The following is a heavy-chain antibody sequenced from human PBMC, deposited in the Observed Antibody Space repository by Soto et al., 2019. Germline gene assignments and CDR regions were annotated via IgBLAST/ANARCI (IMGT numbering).Heavy chain of an antibody. V-gene: IGHV3-7*05. J-gene: IGHJ4*02. D-gene: IGHD1-26*01. CDR1: GFTFRSYG. CDR3: ARDKIAGATHFDY. CDR2: IKQDGGEI. Sequence: GGSLRLSCAASGFTFRSYGMSWVRQAPGKGLEWVANIKQDGGEIYYVDSVKGRFTISRDNAKNSLYLQMGSLRAEDTAVYYCARDKIAGATHFDYWGQGTLVTVSS.